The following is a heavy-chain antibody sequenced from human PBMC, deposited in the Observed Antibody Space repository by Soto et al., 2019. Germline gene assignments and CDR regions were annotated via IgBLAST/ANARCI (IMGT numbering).Heavy chain of an antibody. CDR3: ARATPGYYDFWSGYYPPGWFDP. D-gene: IGHD3-3*01. Sequence: PSETLSLTCTVSGGSISSYYWSWIRQPPGKGLEWIGYIYYSGSTNYNPSLKSRVTISVDTSKNQFSLKLSSVTAADTAVYYCARATPGYYDFWSGYYPPGWFDPWGQGTLVTVPQ. CDR1: GGSISSYY. V-gene: IGHV4-59*01. CDR2: IYYSGST. J-gene: IGHJ5*02.